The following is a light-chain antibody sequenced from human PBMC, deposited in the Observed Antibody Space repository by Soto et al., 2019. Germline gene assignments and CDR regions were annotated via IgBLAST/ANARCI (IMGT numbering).Light chain of an antibody. CDR3: SLSYSGVRV. Sequence: QAVVTQEPSLTVSPGGTVTLTCGSSTGAVTSGHWPYWFQQKPGQVPRPLIYDTNNRHSRTPARFSGSLLGGTPALILSGARPEDEADYYCSLSYSGVRVFGGGTKLTVL. J-gene: IGLJ3*02. V-gene: IGLV7-46*01. CDR2: DTN. CDR1: TGAVTSGHW.